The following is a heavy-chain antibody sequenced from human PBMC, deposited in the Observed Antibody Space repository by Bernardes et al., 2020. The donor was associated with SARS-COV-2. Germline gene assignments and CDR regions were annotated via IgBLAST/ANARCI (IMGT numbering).Heavy chain of an antibody. D-gene: IGHD6-25*01. CDR3: ATRSGPRTFYFNS. CDR1: GGSTRNYY. V-gene: IGHV4-59*01. Sequence: SETLSLTCSVSGGSTRNYYWSWIRQSPGKGLEWIGYTYSGGKNNYNPSLKSRVTISGDTSKNQFSLMLTSVTAADTAVYYCATRSGPRTFYFNSWGQGTLVTVSS. CDR2: TYSGGKN. J-gene: IGHJ4*02.